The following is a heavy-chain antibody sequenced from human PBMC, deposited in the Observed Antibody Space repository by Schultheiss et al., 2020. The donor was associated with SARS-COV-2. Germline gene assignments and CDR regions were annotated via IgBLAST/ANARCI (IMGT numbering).Heavy chain of an antibody. CDR1: GFTFSSYS. CDR2: ISSSGSTI. CDR3: AKEQSWGRWIQLWSIDY. Sequence: GGSLRLSCAASGFTFSSYSMNWVRQAPGKGLEWVSYISSSGSTIYYADSVKSRFTISRDNAKNSLYLQMNSLRAEDTAVYYCAKEQSWGRWIQLWSIDYWGQGTLVTVSS. V-gene: IGHV3-48*04. J-gene: IGHJ4*02. D-gene: IGHD5-18*01.